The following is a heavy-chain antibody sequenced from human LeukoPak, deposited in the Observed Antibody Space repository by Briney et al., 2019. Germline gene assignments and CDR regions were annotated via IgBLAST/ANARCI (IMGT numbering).Heavy chain of an antibody. V-gene: IGHV3-49*03. CDR1: GFTFGDYA. CDR2: IRSKSYGGTT. CDR3: TRVGVAVAGTPQLGYYYYGMDV. J-gene: IGHJ6*02. D-gene: IGHD6-19*01. Sequence: GGSLRLSCTASGFTFGDYAMSWFRQAPGKGLEWVCFIRSKSYGGTTEYAASVKGRFTISRDDSKSIAYLQMNSLKTEDTAVYYCTRVGVAVAGTPQLGYYYYGMDVWGQGTTVTVSS.